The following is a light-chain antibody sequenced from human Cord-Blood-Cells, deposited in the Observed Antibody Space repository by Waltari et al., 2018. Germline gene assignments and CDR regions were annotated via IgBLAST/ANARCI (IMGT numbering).Light chain of an antibody. V-gene: IGLV2-14*01. CDR2: DVS. CDR1: SSDVGGYNY. Sequence: QSALTQPASVSGSPGQSLTIPCTGTSSDVGGYNYVSWYQQHPGKAPKLMIYDVSKPPSGVSNLVSCSKSGNTASLTISGLQAEDEADYYCSSYTSSSTDVFGTGTKVAVL. CDR3: SSYTSSSTDV. J-gene: IGLJ1*01.